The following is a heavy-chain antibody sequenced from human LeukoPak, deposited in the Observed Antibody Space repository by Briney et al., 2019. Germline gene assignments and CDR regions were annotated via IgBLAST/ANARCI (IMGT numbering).Heavy chain of an antibody. Sequence: GGSLRLSCAASGFTFSSYSFNWVRQVPGKGLEWVSSITTTFYTYYTDSVKGRFTISRDNAKNSLYLQMISLRAEDTAVYYCARVCANWYEDYWGQGTLVTVSS. CDR2: ITTTFYT. V-gene: IGHV3-21*01. J-gene: IGHJ4*02. CDR3: ARVCANWYEDY. D-gene: IGHD6-13*01. CDR1: GFTFSSYS.